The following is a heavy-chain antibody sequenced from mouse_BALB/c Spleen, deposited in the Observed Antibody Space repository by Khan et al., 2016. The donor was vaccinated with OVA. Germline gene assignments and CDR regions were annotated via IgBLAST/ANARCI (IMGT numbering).Heavy chain of an antibody. V-gene: IGHV1-85*01. CDR3: AGHYYGSILYWYFDV. J-gene: IGHJ1*01. CDR1: GYTFTSYD. Sequence: QVQLQQSGAELVKPGASVKLSCKASGYTFTSYDINWVRQRPEQGLEWIGWFFPGDGSTKYNEKFKGKATLTSDKSSSTAYMQLSRLTSEYSAVYFCAGHYYGSILYWYFDVWGAGTTVTVSS. D-gene: IGHD1-1*01. CDR2: FFPGDGST.